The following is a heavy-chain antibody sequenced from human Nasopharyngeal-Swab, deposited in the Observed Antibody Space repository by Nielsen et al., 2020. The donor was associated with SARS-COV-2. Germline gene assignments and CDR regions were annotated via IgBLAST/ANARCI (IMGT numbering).Heavy chain of an antibody. V-gene: IGHV3-53*01. CDR3: ASPVFGVVSDAFDL. CDR2: VYSGGST. CDR1: GIFVSGNY. D-gene: IGHD3-3*01. Sequence: GSLRLSCAASGIFVSGNYMNWVRQAPGMGLEWVSDVYSGGSTFYADSVKGRFTISRDNSKNTLYLQMNNLRPEDTAMYYCASPVFGVVSDAFDLWGQGTMVTVSS. J-gene: IGHJ3*01.